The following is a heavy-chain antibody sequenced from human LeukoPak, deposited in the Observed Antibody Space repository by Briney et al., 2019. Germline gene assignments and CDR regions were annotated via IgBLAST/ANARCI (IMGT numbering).Heavy chain of an antibody. CDR3: ARDYYDSSGYYYNWFDP. D-gene: IGHD3-22*01. CDR1: GGTSSSYA. J-gene: IGHJ5*02. CDR2: IIPIFGTA. V-gene: IGHV1-69*05. Sequence: ASVKVSCKASGGTSSSYAISWVRQAPGQGLEWMGGIIPIFGTANYAQKFQGRVTITTDESTSTAYMELSSLRSEDTAVYYCARDYYDSSGYYYNWFDPWGQGTLVTVSS.